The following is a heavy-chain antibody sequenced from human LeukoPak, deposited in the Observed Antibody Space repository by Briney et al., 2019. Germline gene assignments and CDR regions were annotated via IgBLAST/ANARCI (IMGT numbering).Heavy chain of an antibody. D-gene: IGHD5-12*01. V-gene: IGHV4-39*01. J-gene: IGHJ4*02. CDR2: IYSSGST. CDR1: GGSISSGDYY. CDR3: ARRGLRAFDY. Sequence: KTSETLSLTCTVSGGSISSGDYYWSWIRQPPGKGLEWIGSIYSSGSTYYNPSLKSRVTISVDTSKNQFSLKLSFVTAADTAVYYCARRGLRAFDYWGQGTLVTVSS.